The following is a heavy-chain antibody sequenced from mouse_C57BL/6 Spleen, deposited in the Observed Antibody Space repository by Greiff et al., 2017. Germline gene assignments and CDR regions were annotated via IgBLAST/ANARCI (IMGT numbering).Heavy chain of an antibody. D-gene: IGHD1-1*01. V-gene: IGHV1-49*01. J-gene: IGHJ1*03. CDR2: FTLYSDAT. Sequence: LMESGAELVRPGSSVKLSCKASYFAFMASAMHWVKQRPGHGLEWIGSFTLYSDATEYSENFKGKATLTADTSSSTAYMELSSLTSEASAVXYCARSRDGNCYFDFWGTGTTVTVSS. CDR3: ARSRDGNCYFDF. CDR1: YFAFMASA.